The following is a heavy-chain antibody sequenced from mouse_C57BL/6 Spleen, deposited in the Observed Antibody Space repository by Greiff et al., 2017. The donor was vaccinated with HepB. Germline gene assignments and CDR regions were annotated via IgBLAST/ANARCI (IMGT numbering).Heavy chain of an antibody. Sequence: EVQLQESGPELVKPGASVKISCKASGYSFTGYYMNWVKQSPEKSLEWIGEINPSTGGTTYNQKFKAKATLTVDKSSSTAYMQLKSLTSEDSAVYYCAREGYYYGSSSFDYWGQGTTLTVSS. D-gene: IGHD1-1*01. CDR3: AREGYYYGSSSFDY. CDR1: GYSFTGYY. CDR2: INPSTGGT. J-gene: IGHJ2*01. V-gene: IGHV1-42*01.